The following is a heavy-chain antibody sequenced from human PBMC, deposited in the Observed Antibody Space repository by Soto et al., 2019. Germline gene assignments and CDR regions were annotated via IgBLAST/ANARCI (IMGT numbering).Heavy chain of an antibody. CDR1: GFTFSSYA. CDR3: AKSSFSRNSRGARFPDAFDI. Sequence: GGSLRLSCAASGFTFSSYAMSWVRQAPGKGLEWVSAISGRGGSTYYADSVKGRFTISRDNSKNTLYLQMNSLRAEDTAVYYCAKSSFSRNSRGARFPDAFDIWGQGTMVTVSS. V-gene: IGHV3-23*01. D-gene: IGHD1-26*01. J-gene: IGHJ3*02. CDR2: ISGRGGST.